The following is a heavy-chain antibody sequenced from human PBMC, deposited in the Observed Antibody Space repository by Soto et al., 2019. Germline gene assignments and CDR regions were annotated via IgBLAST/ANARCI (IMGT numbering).Heavy chain of an antibody. CDR3: ARHAIAVAGFDY. Sequence: SETLSLTCTVSGGSISSSSYYWGWIRQPPGKGLEWIGSIYYSGSTYCNPSLKSRVTISVDTSKNQFSLKLSSVTAADTAVYYCARHAIAVAGFDYWGQGTLVTVSS. CDR2: IYYSGST. V-gene: IGHV4-39*01. CDR1: GGSISSSSYY. D-gene: IGHD6-19*01. J-gene: IGHJ4*02.